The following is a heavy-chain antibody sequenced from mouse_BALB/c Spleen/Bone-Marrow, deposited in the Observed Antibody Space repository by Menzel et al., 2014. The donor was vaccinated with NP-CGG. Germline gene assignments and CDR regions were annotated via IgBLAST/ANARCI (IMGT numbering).Heavy chain of an antibody. V-gene: IGHV10-1*02. CDR1: GFTFNIYA. CDR3: VRHSYHDNSLDY. CDR2: IRSKSKNYAT. D-gene: IGHD2-12*01. J-gene: IGHJ4*01. Sequence: EVRLVESGGGLVQPKGSLKLSCAASGFTFNIYAVNWVRQAPGKGLEWVARIRSKSKNYATYYADSVKDRFTISRDDSQSMLHLQVNSLKTEDTAMYYCVRHSYHDNSLDYWGQGISVIVSS.